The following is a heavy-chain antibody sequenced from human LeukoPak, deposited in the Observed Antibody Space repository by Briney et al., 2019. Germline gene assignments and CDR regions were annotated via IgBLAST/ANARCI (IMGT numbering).Heavy chain of an antibody. CDR2: ISGSGVGT. J-gene: IGHJ4*02. D-gene: IGHD2-15*01. CDR3: AKGVGYCSGGSCQQFDY. V-gene: IGHV3-23*01. Sequence: GGSLRLSCAASAFTFSSYGMSWVRQAPGKGLEWVSAISGSGVGTYYADSVKGRLTISRDNSKNTLYLQMNTLRAEDTAVYYCAKGVGYCSGGSCQQFDYWGQGTLVTVSS. CDR1: AFTFSSYG.